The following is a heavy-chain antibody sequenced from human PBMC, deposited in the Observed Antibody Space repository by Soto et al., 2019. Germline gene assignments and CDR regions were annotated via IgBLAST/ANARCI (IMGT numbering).Heavy chain of an antibody. CDR3: ARGSSIAGLYYGMDV. V-gene: IGHV4-31*01. D-gene: IGHD6-6*01. CDR1: GGSISSGGYY. J-gene: IGHJ6*02. CDR2: NYYSGIT. Sequence: QVQLQESGPGLVKPSQTLSLTCTVSGGSISSGGYYWTWIRQHPGKGLEWIGYNYYSGITYYNPSLKSQVTISLDTSKNQFSLKLSSVTAADTAVYYFARGSSIAGLYYGMDVWGQGTTVTVSS.